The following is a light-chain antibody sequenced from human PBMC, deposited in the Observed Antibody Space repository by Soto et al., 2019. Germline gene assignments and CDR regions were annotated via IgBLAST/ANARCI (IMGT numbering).Light chain of an antibody. J-gene: IGKJ1*01. V-gene: IGKV1-5*01. CDR3: QQYTGYSQWT. CDR1: QSISSW. CDR2: DAS. Sequence: DIQMTQSPSTLSASVGDRVTITCRASQSISSWLAWYQQKPGKAPKLLIYDASTLESGVPSRFSGSGSGTDFSLTISSLQPVDFATYYCQQYTGYSQWTFGQGTKVDIK.